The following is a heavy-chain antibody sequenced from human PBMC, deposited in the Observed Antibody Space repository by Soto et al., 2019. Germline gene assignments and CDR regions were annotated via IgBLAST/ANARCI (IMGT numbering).Heavy chain of an antibody. CDR3: ARDLGGSGGSCYSPID. J-gene: IGHJ4*02. D-gene: IGHD2-15*01. CDR2: ISYDGSNK. V-gene: IGHV3-30-3*01. Sequence: QVQLVESGGGVVQPGRSLRLSCAASGLTFSSYAMHWVRQAPGKGLEWVAVISYDGSNKYYADSVKGRFTISRDNSKNTLYLQMNSLRAEDTAVYYCARDLGGSGGSCYSPIDWGQGTLVTVSS. CDR1: GLTFSSYA.